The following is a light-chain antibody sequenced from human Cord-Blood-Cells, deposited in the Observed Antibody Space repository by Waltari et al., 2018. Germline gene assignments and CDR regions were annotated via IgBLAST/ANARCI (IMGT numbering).Light chain of an antibody. CDR1: SRDVGSYNL. CDR3: CSYAGSSTWV. J-gene: IGLJ3*02. Sequence: QSALTQPASVSGSPGQSLTIPCTGTSRDVGSYNLVSWYQQHPGKAPKRMIYEGSKRPSGVSNRFSGSKAGNTASLTISGLQAEDEADYYCCSYAGSSTWVFGGGTKLTVL. V-gene: IGLV2-23*01. CDR2: EGS.